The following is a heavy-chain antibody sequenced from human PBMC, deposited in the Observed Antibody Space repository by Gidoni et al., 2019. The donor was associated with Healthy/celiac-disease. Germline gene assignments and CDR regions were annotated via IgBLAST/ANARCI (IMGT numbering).Heavy chain of an antibody. Sequence: QVQLVQSGAEGKKHGSSVKVSCKAAGGTFSSYAIRWVRQAPGQGLEWMGRIIPILGIATSAQKFQGSVTITADKSTSTAYMELSSLRSEDTAVYYCARHGMIGAFDIWGQGTMVTVSS. V-gene: IGHV1-69*04. D-gene: IGHD3-22*01. J-gene: IGHJ3*02. CDR2: IIPILGIA. CDR3: ARHGMIGAFDI. CDR1: GGTFSSYA.